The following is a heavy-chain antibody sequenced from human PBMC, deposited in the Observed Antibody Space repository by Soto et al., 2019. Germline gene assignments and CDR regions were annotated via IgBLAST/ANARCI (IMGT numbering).Heavy chain of an antibody. Sequence: WGSLRLSCATSGFTFFNYGMNFFRHSAFKWLEWVSGISGGGGNTYYADSVKGRFTISRDPSKNTVFLEMNSLRAEDTAVYYCAKGFIVVVTVLRPDDAFDVWGQGTLVTVS. CDR1: GFTFFNYG. J-gene: IGHJ3*01. D-gene: IGHD2-21*02. CDR2: ISGGGGNT. V-gene: IGHV3-23*01. CDR3: AKGFIVVVTVLRPDDAFDV.